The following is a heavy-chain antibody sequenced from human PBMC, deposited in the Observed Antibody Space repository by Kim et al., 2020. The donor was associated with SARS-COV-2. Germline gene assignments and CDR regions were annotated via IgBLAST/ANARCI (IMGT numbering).Heavy chain of an antibody. Sequence: ASVKVSCKASGYTFTGYYMHWVRQAPGQGLEWMGWINPNSGGTNYAQKFQGRVTMTRDTSISTDYMELSRLRSDDTAVYYCARVSSGSWDFDYWGQGTLVTVSS. CDR3: ARVSSGSWDFDY. J-gene: IGHJ4*02. CDR2: INPNSGGT. V-gene: IGHV1-2*02. D-gene: IGHD1-26*01. CDR1: GYTFTGYY.